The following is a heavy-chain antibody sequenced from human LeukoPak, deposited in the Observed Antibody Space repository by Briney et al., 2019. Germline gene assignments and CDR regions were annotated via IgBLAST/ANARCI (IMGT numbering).Heavy chain of an antibody. Sequence: ASVKVSCKASGYTFTSYGISWVRQAPGQGPEWMGWISAYNGNTNYAQKLQGRVTMTTDTSTSTAYMELRSLRSDDTAVYYCARAGYCSSTSCYDYWGQGTLVTVSS. CDR2: ISAYNGNT. D-gene: IGHD2-2*01. J-gene: IGHJ4*02. CDR3: ARAGYCSSTSCYDY. CDR1: GYTFTSYG. V-gene: IGHV1-18*01.